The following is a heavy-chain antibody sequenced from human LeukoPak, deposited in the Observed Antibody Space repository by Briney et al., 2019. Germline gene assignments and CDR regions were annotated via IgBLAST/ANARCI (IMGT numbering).Heavy chain of an antibody. CDR2: INAGNGNT. CDR3: ARAAPIVVVPAAHFDP. V-gene: IGHV1-3*01. Sequence: ASVKVSCKASGYTFTSYGISWVRQAPGQRLEWMGWINAGNGNTKYSQKFQGRVTITRDTSASTAYMELSSLRSEDTAVYYCARAAPIVVVPAAHFDPWGQGTLVTVSS. D-gene: IGHD2-2*01. J-gene: IGHJ5*02. CDR1: GYTFTSYG.